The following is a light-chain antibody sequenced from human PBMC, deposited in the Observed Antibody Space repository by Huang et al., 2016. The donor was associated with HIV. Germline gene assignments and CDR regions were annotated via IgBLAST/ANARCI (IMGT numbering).Light chain of an antibody. CDR2: GAS. V-gene: IGKV3-15*01. J-gene: IGKJ1*01. CDR3: HQYYTLPRT. Sequence: EILLTQSPPTLSVSPGARVTLSCRASQTVSEHLAWFQQRPGQAPKLLIYGASNRATGIPPRVSGRGSGTEFGLTITNLQSEDFAVYFCHQYYTLPRTFGQGTKVEI. CDR1: QTVSEH.